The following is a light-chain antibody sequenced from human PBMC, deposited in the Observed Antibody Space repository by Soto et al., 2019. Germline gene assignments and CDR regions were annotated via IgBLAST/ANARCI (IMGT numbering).Light chain of an antibody. Sequence: QSVLTQPPSASGTPGQRVTISCSGGSSNIGSNTVNWYQQLPGTAPKPFIYIDNQRPSGVPDRFSGSKSGTSAPLAISGLQSDEAAEYYCAAWDDSLNGPVFGGGTNLTVL. J-gene: IGLJ2*01. CDR2: IDN. V-gene: IGLV1-44*01. CDR1: SSNIGSNT. CDR3: AAWDDSLNGPV.